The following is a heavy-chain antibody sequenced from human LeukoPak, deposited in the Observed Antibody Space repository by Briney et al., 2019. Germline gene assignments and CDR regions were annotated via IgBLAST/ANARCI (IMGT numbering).Heavy chain of an antibody. CDR3: ARDQYDTWSRRGNFDS. CDR2: ISGSGDST. Sequence: GSLRLSRAASGFTFSSYAMSWVRQAPGKGLEWVSAISGSGDSTYYADSVKGRFTISRDNTKNSLYLQMNSLRAEDTAVFYCARDQYDTWSRRGNFDSWGQGTLVIVSS. CDR1: GFTFSSYA. D-gene: IGHD3-3*01. V-gene: IGHV3-23*01. J-gene: IGHJ4*02.